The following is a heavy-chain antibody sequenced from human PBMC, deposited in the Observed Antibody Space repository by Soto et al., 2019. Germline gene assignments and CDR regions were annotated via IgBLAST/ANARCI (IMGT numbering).Heavy chain of an antibody. Sequence: ASVKVSCKASGCTFSSYAISWVRQAPGQRLEWMGGIIPIFGTANYAQKFQGRVTITTDTSTSTAYMELSSLRSGDTAVYYCAIVPYYSSAYYHHYYYRMDVSG. CDR3: AIVPYYSSAYYHHYYYRMDV. J-gene: IGHJ6*02. CDR2: IIPIFGTA. CDR1: GCTFSSYA. D-gene: IGHD3-22*01. V-gene: IGHV1-69*05.